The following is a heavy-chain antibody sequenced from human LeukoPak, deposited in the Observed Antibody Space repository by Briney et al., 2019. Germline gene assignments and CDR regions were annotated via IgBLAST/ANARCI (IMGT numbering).Heavy chain of an antibody. CDR1: GGTFSSYA. CDR2: IIPIFGTA. J-gene: IGHJ4*02. D-gene: IGHD2-2*01. Sequence: SVKVSCKASGGTFSSYAISWVRQAPGQGLEWMGGIIPIFGTANYAQKFQGRVTITADESTSTAYMELSSLRSEDTAVYYCARGRDCSSTSCYLEVWGQGTLVTVSS. CDR3: ARGRDCSSTSCYLEV. V-gene: IGHV1-69*01.